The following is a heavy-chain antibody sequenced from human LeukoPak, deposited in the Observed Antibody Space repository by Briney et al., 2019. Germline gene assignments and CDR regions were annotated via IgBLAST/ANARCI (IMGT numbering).Heavy chain of an antibody. J-gene: IGHJ4*02. CDR2: ISSGANYI. Sequence: GGSLRLTCAASGFTFSSYSLNCVRQAPGKGLEWVSSISSGANYIYYADSVKGRFTISRDNAKNSLFLQMNSLRSEDTAVYYCAASPDYLYRSGYSYYFVYRGQGTLVTVSS. CDR1: GFTFSSYS. V-gene: IGHV3-21*04. D-gene: IGHD3-3*01. CDR3: AASPDYLYRSGYSYYFVY.